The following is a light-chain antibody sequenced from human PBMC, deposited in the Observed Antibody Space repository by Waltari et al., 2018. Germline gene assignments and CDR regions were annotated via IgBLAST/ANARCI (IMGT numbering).Light chain of an antibody. Sequence: TQLTQSPSSLAASVGDRVTISCRTSRVILGYLTWYQQKPGKAPKLLIYAAATLQIGVPSRFSGSGSGMDFNITISSLQPEDFATYYCQQLKSYPITFGGGTKVEIK. CDR2: AAA. V-gene: IGKV1-9*01. CDR3: QQLKSYPIT. CDR1: RVILGY. J-gene: IGKJ4*01.